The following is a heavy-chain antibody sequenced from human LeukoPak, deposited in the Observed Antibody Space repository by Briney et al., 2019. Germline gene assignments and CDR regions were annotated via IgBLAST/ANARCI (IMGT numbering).Heavy chain of an antibody. Sequence: GGSLRLSCVVSGFTFSQYFMDWIRQAPGKELEWVGRIKNKDNNYATEYAAAVRGRFIISGDDSKNSLFLQMNSLKTDDAAVYYCARVRGGNWYAFDLWSQGTMVSVSS. CDR1: GFTFSQYF. V-gene: IGHV3-72*01. CDR3: ARVRGGNWYAFDL. J-gene: IGHJ3*01. CDR2: IKNKDNNYAT. D-gene: IGHD3-16*01.